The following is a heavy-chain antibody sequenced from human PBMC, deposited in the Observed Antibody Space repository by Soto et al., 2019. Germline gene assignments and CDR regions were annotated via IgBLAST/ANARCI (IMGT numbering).Heavy chain of an antibody. D-gene: IGHD3-22*01. CDR1: GGSISSGDYY. CDR3: ARGRITMIDIAFDI. Sequence: SETLSLTCTVSGGSISSGDYYWSWIRQPPGKGLEWIGYIYYSGSTYYNPSLKSRVTISVDTSKNQFSLKLSSVTAADTAVYYCARGRITMIDIAFDIWGQGTMDTVSS. J-gene: IGHJ3*02. CDR2: IYYSGST. V-gene: IGHV4-30-4*01.